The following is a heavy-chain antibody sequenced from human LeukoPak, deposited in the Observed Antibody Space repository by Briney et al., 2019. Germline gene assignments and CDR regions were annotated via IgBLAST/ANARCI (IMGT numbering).Heavy chain of an antibody. V-gene: IGHV4-39*07. J-gene: IGHJ4*02. CDR2: IYYSGIT. Sequence: PSETLSLTCTVSSGSISSSGLYWGWIRQPPGKGLEWIGSIYYSGITYYNPSLKSRVTISVDTSKNQFSPKLSSVTAADTAVYYCARVPGYGDYFHFDYWGQGTLVTVSS. D-gene: IGHD4-17*01. CDR1: SGSISSSGLY. CDR3: ARVPGYGDYFHFDY.